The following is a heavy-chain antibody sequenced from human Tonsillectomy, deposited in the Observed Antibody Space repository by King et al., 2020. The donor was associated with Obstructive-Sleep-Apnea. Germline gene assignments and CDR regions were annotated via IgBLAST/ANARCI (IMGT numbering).Heavy chain of an antibody. D-gene: IGHD2-15*01. CDR1: GYNFANYW. J-gene: IGHJ4*02. V-gene: IGHV5-51*01. CDR3: ARRLVDGGVDF. Sequence: GQLVQSGAEVKKPGESLKISCKGFGYNFANYWIGWVRQMPGKGLEWLGIIYPGDSDTRYIPSFQGQVTISADKSISTAYLQWNSLKASDTAIFYCARRLVDGGVDFWGQGTLVTVSS. CDR2: IYPGDSDT.